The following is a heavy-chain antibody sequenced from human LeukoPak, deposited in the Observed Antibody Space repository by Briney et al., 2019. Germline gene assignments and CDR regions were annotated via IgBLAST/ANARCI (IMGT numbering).Heavy chain of an antibody. Sequence: SETLSLTCTVSGGSISSGGYYWSWIRQPPGKGLEWIGYIYHSGSTYYNPSLKSRVTISVDRSKNQFSLKLSSVTAADTAVYYCARDIIVQAGAFDIWGQGTMVTVS. CDR1: GGSISSGGYY. V-gene: IGHV4-30-2*01. CDR3: ARDIIVQAGAFDI. D-gene: IGHD3-10*01. J-gene: IGHJ3*02. CDR2: IYHSGST.